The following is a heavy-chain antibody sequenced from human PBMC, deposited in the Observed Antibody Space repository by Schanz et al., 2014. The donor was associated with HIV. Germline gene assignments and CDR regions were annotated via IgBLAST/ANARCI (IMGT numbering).Heavy chain of an antibody. CDR1: GYTFTSQY. V-gene: IGHV1-46*01. D-gene: IGHD1-1*01. J-gene: IGHJ4*02. Sequence: QVQLVQSGAEVKKPGASVKVSCKASGYTFTSQYMHWVRQAPGQGLEWMGLINPYDGSTSNAQKFQGRVTMTRDTSTSTVYMQLSSLTSDDTAVYYCARIRTKGVTGTYDWGQGTLVTVSS. CDR3: ARIRTKGVTGTYD. CDR2: INPYDGST.